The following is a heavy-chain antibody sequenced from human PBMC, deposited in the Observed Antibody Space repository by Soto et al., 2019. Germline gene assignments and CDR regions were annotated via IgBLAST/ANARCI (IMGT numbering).Heavy chain of an antibody. CDR2: IYQSGRS. CDR3: ARHDYGDAARIDY. Sequence: GSLRLSCAASGFTFSKYSMSWVRQAPGKGLEWIGTIYQSGRSFHNPSLKSRSTISVDTSLNQFFLRLNSVTAADTAVYFCARHDYGDAARIDYWGQGTLVTVSS. V-gene: IGHV4-38-2*01. CDR1: GFTFSKYS. J-gene: IGHJ4*02. D-gene: IGHD4-17*01.